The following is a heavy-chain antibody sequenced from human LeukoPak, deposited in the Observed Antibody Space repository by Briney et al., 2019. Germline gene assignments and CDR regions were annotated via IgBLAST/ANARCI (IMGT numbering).Heavy chain of an antibody. CDR3: ARAGDILLVSYFHYYGMDV. D-gene: IGHD7-27*01. CDR2: ISSTSNYI. CDR1: GFNFNTYS. Sequence: KPGGSLRLSCAVSGFNFNTYSMNWVRQAPGKGPECVSSISSTSNYIYYAESVKGRFAVSRDNAKNSLYLQMNSLRADDTAVYYCARAGDILLVSYFHYYGMDVWGQGTTVIVSS. J-gene: IGHJ6*02. V-gene: IGHV3-21*01.